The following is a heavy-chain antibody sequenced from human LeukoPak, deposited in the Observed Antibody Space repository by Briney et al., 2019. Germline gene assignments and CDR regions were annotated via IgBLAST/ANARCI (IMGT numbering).Heavy chain of an antibody. J-gene: IGHJ4*02. V-gene: IGHV3-23*01. Sequence: PGGSLRLSCAASGFTFSGYSMSWVRQAPGKGPEWVSTISGSGDATYYADSVEGRFTISRDNSKNTLYVQMNSLRAEDTAVYYCARDIATAGHFAFDYWGQGTLVTVSS. CDR3: ARDIATAGHFAFDY. CDR2: ISGSGDAT. CDR1: GFTFSGYS. D-gene: IGHD6-13*01.